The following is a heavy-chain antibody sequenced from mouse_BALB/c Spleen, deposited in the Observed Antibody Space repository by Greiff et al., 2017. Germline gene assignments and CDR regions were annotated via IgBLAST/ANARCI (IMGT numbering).Heavy chain of an antibody. Sequence: LQQPGSELVRPGASVKLSCKASGYTFTSYWMHWVKQRPGQGLEWIGNIYPGSGSTNYHEKFKSKATLTVDTSSSTAYMQLSSLTSEDSEVYYCTRYYSSRYAMDYWGQGTSVTVSS. J-gene: IGHJ4*01. V-gene: IGHV1S22*01. CDR3: TRYYSSRYAMDY. CDR1: GYTFTSYW. CDR2: IYPGSGST. D-gene: IGHD1-1*01.